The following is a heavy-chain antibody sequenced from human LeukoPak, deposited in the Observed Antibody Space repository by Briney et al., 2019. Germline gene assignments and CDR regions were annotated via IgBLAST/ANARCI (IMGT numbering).Heavy chain of an antibody. CDR1: GGSLSSKA. V-gene: IGHV1-69*05. J-gene: IGHJ6*03. D-gene: IGHD6-6*01. Sequence: ASVKVSCKASGGSLSSKAINWVRPASGQGLEWMGGTIPAFGATKYAQKFQGRVTITTDESTNTAYMEVSSLRSEDTAVYYCARGAAARREGDHYFYHMDAWGKGTTVIVSS. CDR3: ARGAAARREGDHYFYHMDA. CDR2: TIPAFGAT.